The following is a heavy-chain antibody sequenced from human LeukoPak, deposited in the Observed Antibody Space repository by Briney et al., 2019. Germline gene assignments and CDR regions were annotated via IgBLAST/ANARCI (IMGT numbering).Heavy chain of an antibody. Sequence: PSETLSLTCTVSGYSISSDYYWGWIRQPPGKGLEWIGSIYYSGSTYYNPSLKSRVTISVDTSKNQFSLKLSSVTAADTAVYYYARRASSGWLRVYYYYMDVRGKGTTVTISS. D-gene: IGHD6-19*01. V-gene: IGHV4-38-2*02. CDR3: ARRASSGWLRVYYYYMDV. J-gene: IGHJ6*03. CDR1: GYSISSDYY. CDR2: IYYSGST.